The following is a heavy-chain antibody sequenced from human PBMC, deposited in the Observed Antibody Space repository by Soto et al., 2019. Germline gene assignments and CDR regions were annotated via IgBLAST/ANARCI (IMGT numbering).Heavy chain of an antibody. D-gene: IGHD2-2*01. V-gene: IGHV3-23*01. CDR1: GFTFSSYA. J-gene: IGHJ6*02. CDR2: ISGSGGST. Sequence: EVQLLESGGGLVQPGGSLRLSCAASGFTFSSYAMSWVRQAPGKGLEWVSAISGSGGSTYYADSVKGRFTISRDNSKNSLYLQMNSLSAEDTAVYYCVRYQLKGMDVWGQGTTVTVSS. CDR3: VRYQLKGMDV.